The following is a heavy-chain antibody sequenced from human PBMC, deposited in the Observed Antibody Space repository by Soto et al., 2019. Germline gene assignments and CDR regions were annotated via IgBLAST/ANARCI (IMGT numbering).Heavy chain of an antibody. CDR3: AAMRYDILTGSSDY. J-gene: IGHJ4*02. V-gene: IGHV1-58*02. CDR2: IVVGSGNT. CDR1: GFTFSSSA. Sequence: GGSVKVSFKASGFTFSSSAMQWVRQAPGQRLEWIGWIVVGSGNTNYAQKFQERVTITRDMSTSTAYMELSSLRSEDTAVYFCAAMRYDILTGSSDYWGQGTLVTVSS. D-gene: IGHD3-9*01.